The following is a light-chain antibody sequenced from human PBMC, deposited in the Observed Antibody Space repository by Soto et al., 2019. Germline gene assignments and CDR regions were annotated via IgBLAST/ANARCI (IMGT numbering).Light chain of an antibody. CDR2: DVS. V-gene: IGLV2-11*01. CDR1: SSDVGGYNY. J-gene: IGLJ1*01. Sequence: QSALTQPRPVSGSPGQSVTISCTGTSSDVGGYNYVSWYQQHPGKAPKLMIYDVSKRPSGVPDRFSGSKSGNTASLTISGLQAEDEADYYCFSYAGSYTFYVFGTGTKVTVL. CDR3: FSYAGSYTFYV.